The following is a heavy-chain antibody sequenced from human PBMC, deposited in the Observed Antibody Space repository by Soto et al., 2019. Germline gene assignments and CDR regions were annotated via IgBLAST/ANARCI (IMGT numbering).Heavy chain of an antibody. Sequence: PSETLSLTCTVSGGSISSSSYYWGWISQPPRKRQEWNGSIYYSGSTYYNPSLKSRVTISVDTSKNQFSLKLSSVTAADTAVYYCASHSYYDFWSGYSGIRFYGMDVWGQGTTVTVSS. CDR3: ASHSYYDFWSGYSGIRFYGMDV. V-gene: IGHV4-39*01. J-gene: IGHJ6*02. CDR2: IYYSGST. CDR1: GGSISSSSYY. D-gene: IGHD3-3*01.